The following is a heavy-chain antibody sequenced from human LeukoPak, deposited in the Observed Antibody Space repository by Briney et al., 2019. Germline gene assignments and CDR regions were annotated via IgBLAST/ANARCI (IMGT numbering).Heavy chain of an antibody. V-gene: IGHV3-21*01. CDR3: ARDEYSYGSTPHDY. CDR1: GFTFSSYS. CDR2: ISSSSSYI. D-gene: IGHD5-18*01. Sequence: GGSLRLSCAASGFTFSSYSMNWVRQAPGKGLEWVSSISSSSSYIYYADSVKGRFTISRDNAKNSLYLQMTSLRAEDTAVYYCARDEYSYGSTPHDYWGQGTLVTVSS. J-gene: IGHJ4*02.